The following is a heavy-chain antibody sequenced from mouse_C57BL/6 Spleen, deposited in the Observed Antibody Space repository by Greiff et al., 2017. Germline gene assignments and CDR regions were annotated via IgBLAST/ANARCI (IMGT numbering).Heavy chain of an antibody. CDR2: IWSGGST. D-gene: IGHD2-4*01. CDR1: GFSLTSYG. CDR3: ARYDYDEGFAY. Sequence: VQLQQSGPGLVQPSQSLSITCTVSGFSLTSYGVHWVRQSPGKGLEWLGVIWSGGSTDYNAAFISRLSISKDNSKSQVFFKMNMLQADDTAIYYCARYDYDEGFAYWGQGTLVTVSA. V-gene: IGHV2-2*01. J-gene: IGHJ3*01.